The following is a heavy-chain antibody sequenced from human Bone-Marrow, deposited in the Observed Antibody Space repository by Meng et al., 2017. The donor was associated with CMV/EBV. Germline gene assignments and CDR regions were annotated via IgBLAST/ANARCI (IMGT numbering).Heavy chain of an antibody. Sequence: GESLKISCAASGFTFSSYATSWVRQAPGKGLEWVSAISGSGGSTYYADSVKGRFTISRDNSKNTLYLQMNSLRAEDTAVYYCAKDSRRGVTTSFDYWGQGTLVTIYS. V-gene: IGHV3-23*01. D-gene: IGHD4-17*01. CDR3: AKDSRRGVTTSFDY. J-gene: IGHJ4*02. CDR2: ISGSGGST. CDR1: GFTFSSYA.